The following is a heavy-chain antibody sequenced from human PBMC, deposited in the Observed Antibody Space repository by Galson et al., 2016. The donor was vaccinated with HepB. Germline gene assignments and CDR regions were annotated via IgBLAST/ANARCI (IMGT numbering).Heavy chain of an antibody. D-gene: IGHD6-19*01. J-gene: IGHJ4*02. V-gene: IGHV3-23*01. Sequence: SPRLSCAASGFIFSSFAMNWVRQAPEKGLEWVSVINPTGGYTNYADSVEGRFTISRDNSKNLVYLQMSGLRDEDTAVYYCAKSWCGDSGCHRFDYWGQGTLVTVSS. CDR3: AKSWCGDSGCHRFDY. CDR1: GFIFSSFA. CDR2: INPTGGYT.